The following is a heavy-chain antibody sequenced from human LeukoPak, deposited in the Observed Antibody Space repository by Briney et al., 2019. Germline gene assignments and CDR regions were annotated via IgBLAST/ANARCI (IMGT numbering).Heavy chain of an antibody. CDR3: ARHRLEGDTFDT. D-gene: IGHD3-3*01. CDR2: KYYSGDT. Sequence: SETLSLTCTVSGYSISSGYYWGWIRQPPGKGLEWIGSKYYSGDTYYSPSLKSRVTISVDTSRNKFALKLNSVTAADTAVYFCARHRLEGDTFDTWGQGTKVTVSS. J-gene: IGHJ3*02. V-gene: IGHV4-38-2*02. CDR1: GYSISSGYY.